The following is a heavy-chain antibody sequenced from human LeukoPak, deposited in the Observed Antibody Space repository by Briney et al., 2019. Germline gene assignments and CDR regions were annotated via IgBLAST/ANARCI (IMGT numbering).Heavy chain of an antibody. V-gene: IGHV1-18*01. D-gene: IGHD2-2*02. Sequence: ASVKVSCKASGYTFTSYGISWVRQAPGQGLEWMGWISAYNGNTNYAQKLQGRVTMTTDTSTSTAYMELRSLRSDDTAVYYCARDFVPMGDIVVVPAAIVFRTQSFDPWGQGTLVTVSS. CDR3: ARDFVPMGDIVVVPAAIVFRTQSFDP. J-gene: IGHJ5*02. CDR1: GYTFTSYG. CDR2: ISAYNGNT.